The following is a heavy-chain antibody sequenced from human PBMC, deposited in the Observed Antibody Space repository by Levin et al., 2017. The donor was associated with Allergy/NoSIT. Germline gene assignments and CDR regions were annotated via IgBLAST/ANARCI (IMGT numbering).Heavy chain of an antibody. CDR1: GGSISSSSYY. D-gene: IGHD2-15*01. J-gene: IGHJ4*02. Sequence: SQTLSLTCTVSGGSISSSSYYWGWIRQPPGKGLEWIGIIYYSATTYYNPSLTSRVTISVDTSKNQFSLKLSSVTAADTALYYCARLPTYYYGGSHDPTRGSIDYWGQGTLVTVSS. V-gene: IGHV4-39*01. CDR3: ARLPTYYYGGSHDPTRGSIDY. CDR2: IYYSATT.